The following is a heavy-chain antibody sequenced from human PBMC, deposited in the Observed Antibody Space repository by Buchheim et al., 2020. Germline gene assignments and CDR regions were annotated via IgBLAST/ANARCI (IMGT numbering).Heavy chain of an antibody. CDR2: INPSGSRT. J-gene: IGHJ4*02. D-gene: IGHD2-21*02. CDR1: GYTLSSYY. CDR3: AREVVTGQSLDS. Sequence: QVQLVQSGAEVKKPGASIRLSCKASGYTLSSYYMHWVRQAPGQGLEWMAIINPSGSRTTYAQTLQGRVTMTRDTSTNTVYMELSSLRSEDTAVYYCAREVVTGQSLDSWGQGTL. V-gene: IGHV1-46*01.